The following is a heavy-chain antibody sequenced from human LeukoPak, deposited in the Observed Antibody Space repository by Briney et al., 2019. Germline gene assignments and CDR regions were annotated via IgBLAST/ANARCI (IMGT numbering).Heavy chain of an antibody. J-gene: IGHJ4*02. V-gene: IGHV4-59*01. CDR3: ARAPPGIGYYFDN. D-gene: IGHD1-14*01. Sequence: SETLSLTCTVSGGSISNYYWSWIRQPPGKELEWIGEISYSGSTTYKPSLISRVTISVDTSKNQFSLKLNSVTAADTAVYYCARAPPGIGYYFDNWGQGTLVIVSS. CDR2: ISYSGST. CDR1: GGSISNYY.